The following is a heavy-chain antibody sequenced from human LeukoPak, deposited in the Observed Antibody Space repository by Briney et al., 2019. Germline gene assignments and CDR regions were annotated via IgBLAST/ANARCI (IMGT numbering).Heavy chain of an antibody. V-gene: IGHV3-30*03. Sequence: GGSLRLSCAASGFTFSSYGMHWVRQAPGKGLEWVAVISYDGSNKYYADSVKGRFTISRDNSKNTLYLQMNSLRAEDTAVYYCWSTSRGTGFPHFDYWGLGTLVTVSS. J-gene: IGHJ4*02. CDR1: GFTFSSYG. D-gene: IGHD2-2*01. CDR2: ISYDGSNK. CDR3: WSTSRGTGFPHFDY.